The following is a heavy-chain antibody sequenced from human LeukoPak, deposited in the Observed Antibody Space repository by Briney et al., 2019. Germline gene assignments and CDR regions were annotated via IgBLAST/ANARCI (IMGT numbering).Heavy chain of an antibody. CDR1: GFTFNDYS. V-gene: IGHV3-21*01. CDR2: ISSSIPFK. J-gene: IGHJ6*03. D-gene: IGHD2-8*01. Sequence: SGGSLRLSCAATGFTFNDYSVNWVRQAPGKGLEWVSSISSSIPFKYYAESVKGRFTISRDNAKNSVYLQMDSLTAEDTAVYYCARDYCANGVCPFFYYYYYMDVWGKGTTVTVSS. CDR3: ARDYCANGVCPFFYYYYYMDV.